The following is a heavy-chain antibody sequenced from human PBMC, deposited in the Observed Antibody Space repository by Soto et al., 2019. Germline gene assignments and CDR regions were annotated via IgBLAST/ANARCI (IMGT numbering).Heavy chain of an antibody. CDR2: INSDGSST. V-gene: IGHV3-74*01. J-gene: IGHJ4*02. CDR3: VRTSLVVAAATREDY. D-gene: IGHD2-15*01. CDR1: GFTFSSYW. Sequence: EVQLVESRGGLVQPGESLRLSCAASGFTFSSYWMHWVRQAPWKGLVWVSRINSDGSSTSYAGSVKGRFTISRDNAKNTLYLQMNSLRAEDTAVYYCVRTSLVVAAATREDYWGQGTLVTVSS.